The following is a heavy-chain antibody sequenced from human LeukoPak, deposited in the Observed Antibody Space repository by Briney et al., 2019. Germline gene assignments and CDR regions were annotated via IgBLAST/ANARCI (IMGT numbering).Heavy chain of an antibody. CDR1: GGSFSGYY. J-gene: IGHJ4*02. Sequence: SETLSLTCAVYGGSFSGYYWSWIRQPPGKGLEWIGEINHSGSTSYNPSLKSRVTISVDTSKNQFSLKLSSVTAADTAVYYCAREGSGCLGYWGQGTLVTVSS. V-gene: IGHV4-34*01. CDR2: INHSGST. D-gene: IGHD6-19*01. CDR3: AREGSGCLGY.